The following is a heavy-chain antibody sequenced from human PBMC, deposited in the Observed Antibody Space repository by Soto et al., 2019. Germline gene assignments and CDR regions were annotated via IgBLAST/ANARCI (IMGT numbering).Heavy chain of an antibody. V-gene: IGHV2-5*02. Sequence: QITLKESGPTLVRPSQTLTLTCTFSGFSLSTSGVGVGWIRQPPGKALEWLALIYWDDDKRYRPSLKSRLTITKDTPKNQVVLTLTNVDPVDTATYCCAHRAATTDSYYFDYWGQGTLITVSS. CDR1: GFSLSTSGVG. CDR3: AHRAATTDSYYFDY. D-gene: IGHD1-1*01. CDR2: IYWDDDK. J-gene: IGHJ4*02.